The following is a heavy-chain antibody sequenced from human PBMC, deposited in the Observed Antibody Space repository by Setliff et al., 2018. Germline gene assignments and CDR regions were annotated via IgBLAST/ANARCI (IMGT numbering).Heavy chain of an antibody. D-gene: IGHD4-17*01. Sequence: PGESLKISCKGSGYSFTNYWIAWVRQMPGKGLEWMGIIYPGDSDTGYSPSFQGQVTISADRSTRTAYLQWSSLKASDTAFYYCARSDYGDYFAWDSYGMDVWGQGTTVTVSS. V-gene: IGHV5-51*01. CDR1: GYSFTNYW. CDR3: ARSDYGDYFAWDSYGMDV. CDR2: IYPGDSDT. J-gene: IGHJ6*02.